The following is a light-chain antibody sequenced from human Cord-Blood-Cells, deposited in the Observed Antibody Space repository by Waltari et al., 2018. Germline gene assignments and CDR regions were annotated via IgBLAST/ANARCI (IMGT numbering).Light chain of an antibody. Sequence: DIQMTQSPSSLSASVGDRVTITCRASPSISSYLNWYQQKPGKAPKLLIYAASSLQSGVPSRCSGSGSGTDFTLTISSLQPEDFATYYCQQSYSTPITFGQGTRLEIK. J-gene: IGKJ5*01. CDR1: PSISSY. V-gene: IGKV1-39*01. CDR2: AAS. CDR3: QQSYSTPIT.